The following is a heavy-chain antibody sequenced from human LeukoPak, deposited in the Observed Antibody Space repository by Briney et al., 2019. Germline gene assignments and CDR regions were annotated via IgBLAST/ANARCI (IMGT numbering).Heavy chain of an antibody. CDR2: IYSTGR. J-gene: IGHJ6*03. V-gene: IGHV4-4*07. D-gene: IGHD1-1*01. CDR3: AREGGNWNTEGYYYYMDV. Sequence: SETLSLTCTVSGGSISNYFWSWVRQPAGKGLEWIGRIYSTGRTMSVDTSKNQFSLKMRSVTAADTAVYHCAREGGNWNTEGYYYYMDVWGKGTTVTISS. CDR1: GGSISNYF.